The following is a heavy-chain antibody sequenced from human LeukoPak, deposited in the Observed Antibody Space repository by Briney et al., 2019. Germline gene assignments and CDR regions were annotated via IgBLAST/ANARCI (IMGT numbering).Heavy chain of an antibody. CDR3: ARVADLGYNSLYYYYYYMDV. J-gene: IGHJ6*03. CDR2: MNPNSGNT. CDR1: GYTFTSYD. Sequence: GASVKVSCKASGYTFTSYDINWVRQATGQGLEWMGWMNPNSGNTGYAQKFQGRVTMTRNTSISTAYMELSSLRSEDTAVYYCARVADLGYNSLYYYYYYMDVWGKGTTVTVSS. D-gene: IGHD5-24*01. V-gene: IGHV1-8*01.